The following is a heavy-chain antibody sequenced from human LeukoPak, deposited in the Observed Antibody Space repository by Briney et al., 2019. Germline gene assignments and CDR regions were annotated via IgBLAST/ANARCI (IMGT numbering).Heavy chain of an antibody. Sequence: SETLSLTCAVYGGSFSGYYWSWIRQPPGKGLEWIGEINHSGSTNYNPSLKSRVTISVDTSKNQFSLKLSSVTAADTAVYYCARGGLSGSYDFDYWGQGTLVTVSS. V-gene: IGHV4-34*01. D-gene: IGHD1-26*01. CDR3: ARGGLSGSYDFDY. J-gene: IGHJ4*02. CDR2: INHSGST. CDR1: GGSFSGYY.